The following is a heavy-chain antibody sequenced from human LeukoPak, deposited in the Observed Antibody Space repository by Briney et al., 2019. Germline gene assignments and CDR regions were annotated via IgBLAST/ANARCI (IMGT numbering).Heavy chain of an antibody. D-gene: IGHD1-26*01. CDR2: FDPEDGET. Sequence: ASVKVSCKVSGYTLTELSMHWVQQAPGKGLEWMGGFDPEDGETIYAQKFQGRVTMTEDTSTDTAYMELSSLRSEDTAVYYCATDLNSGSYSPDRYGMDVWGQGTTVTVSS. CDR1: GYTLTELS. J-gene: IGHJ6*02. CDR3: ATDLNSGSYSPDRYGMDV. V-gene: IGHV1-24*01.